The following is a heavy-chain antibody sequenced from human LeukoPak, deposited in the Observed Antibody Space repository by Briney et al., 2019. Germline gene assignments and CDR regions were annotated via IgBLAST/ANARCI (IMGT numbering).Heavy chain of an antibody. CDR2: ISWNSGSI. Sequence: GGSLRLSCAASGFTFDDYAMHWVRQAPGKGLEWVSGISWNSGSIGYADSVKGRFTISRDNAKNSLYLQMNSLRAEDTALYYCAKAEAAAGTFLGGMDVWGQGTTVTVSS. CDR1: GFTFDDYA. D-gene: IGHD6-13*01. V-gene: IGHV3-9*01. CDR3: AKAEAAAGTFLGGMDV. J-gene: IGHJ6*02.